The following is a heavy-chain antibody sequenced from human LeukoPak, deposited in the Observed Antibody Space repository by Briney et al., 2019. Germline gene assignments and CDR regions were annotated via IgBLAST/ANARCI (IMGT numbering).Heavy chain of an antibody. CDR3: ATDLFYGGNSLRVY. V-gene: IGHV1-24*01. J-gene: IGHJ4*02. CDR2: FDPEDGET. CDR1: GCTLTELS. D-gene: IGHD4-23*01. Sequence: GASVKVSCKGSGCTLTELSMHWVRQAPGKGLEWMGGFDPEDGETIYAQKFQGRVTMTEDTSTDTAYMELSSLRSEDTAVYYCATDLFYGGNSLRVYWGQGTLVTVSS.